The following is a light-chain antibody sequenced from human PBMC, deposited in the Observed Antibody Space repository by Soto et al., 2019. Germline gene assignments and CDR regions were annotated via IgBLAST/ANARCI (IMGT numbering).Light chain of an antibody. J-gene: IGLJ2*01. CDR3: QPYDSSLTNAV. CDR1: RSNIGTKT. CDR2: GNN. V-gene: IGLV1-44*01. Sequence: QAVVIQPPSVSGTPGQRVTITCSGGRSNIGTKTVNWYQNLPGSALKLVIYGNNNRPSGVPDRFSGSKSGTSVSLAITGLRGEDEADYHCQPYDSSLTNAVFGGGTKLTVL.